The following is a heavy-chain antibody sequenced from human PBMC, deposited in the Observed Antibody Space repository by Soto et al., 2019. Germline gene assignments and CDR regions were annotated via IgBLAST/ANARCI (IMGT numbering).Heavy chain of an antibody. CDR2: IYYSGST. Sequence: QVRLQESGPGLVRPSQTLSLTCTVSGDSLSSGGYYCSWIRQLPGKGLEWIGVIYYSGSTFYNPSLRRRVTMSAAASKNQISLKLSSVTAADTAVYYCAKTKTPHVRNGMDVWGQGTTVTVSS. CDR3: AKTKTPHVRNGMDV. CDR1: GDSLSSGGYY. J-gene: IGHJ6*02. V-gene: IGHV4-31*04. D-gene: IGHD2-8*01.